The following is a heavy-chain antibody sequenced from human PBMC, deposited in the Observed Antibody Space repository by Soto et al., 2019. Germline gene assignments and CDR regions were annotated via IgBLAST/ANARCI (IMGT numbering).Heavy chain of an antibody. V-gene: IGHV3-48*02. CDR2: ITSKGSTI. J-gene: IGHJ4*02. Sequence: GGSLRLSCAASGFTFSSYSMNWVRQAPGKGLEWVSYITSKGSTIKYADSVKGRFTVSRDNAKNSLYLQLSSLRDEDTAVYYCAKEKKPCSDTSCSLSPFDSWGQGTLVTVSS. D-gene: IGHD2-2*01. CDR1: GFTFSSYS. CDR3: AKEKKPCSDTSCSLSPFDS.